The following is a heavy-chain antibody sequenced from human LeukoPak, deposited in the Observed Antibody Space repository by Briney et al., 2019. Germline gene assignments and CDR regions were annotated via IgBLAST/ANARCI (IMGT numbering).Heavy chain of an antibody. CDR1: GGSISSYY. CDR3: AGGLAAAGFDY. V-gene: IGHV4-59*01. J-gene: IGHJ4*02. CDR2: IYYSGST. Sequence: SETLSLTCTVSGGSISSYYWSWIRQPPGKGLEWIGYIYYSGSTNYNPSLKSRVTISVDTSKSQFSLKLSSVTAADTAVYYCAGGLAAAGFDYWGQGTLVTVSS. D-gene: IGHD6-13*01.